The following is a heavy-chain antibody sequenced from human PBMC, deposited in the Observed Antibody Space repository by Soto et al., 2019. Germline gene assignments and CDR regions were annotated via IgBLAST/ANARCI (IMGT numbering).Heavy chain of an antibody. V-gene: IGHV3-21*01. J-gene: IGHJ3*02. CDR3: ARDDGLSSTNVKAFDM. CDR2: IRSTSTYT. Sequence: QLVESGGGLVEPGESLRLSCAASGFTFSRYYMNWVRQAPGKGLEWVSSIRSTSTYTHYADSLKGRFTISRDNAKQVLYLQMDSLRVEDTAVYYCARDDGLSSTNVKAFDMWGQGTKVTVSS. D-gene: IGHD2-2*01. CDR1: GFTFSRYY.